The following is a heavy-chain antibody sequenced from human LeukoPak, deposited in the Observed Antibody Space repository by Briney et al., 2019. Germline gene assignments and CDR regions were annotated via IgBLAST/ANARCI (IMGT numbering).Heavy chain of an antibody. CDR3: ARRSIATAGTIIDS. J-gene: IGHJ4*02. D-gene: IGHD6-13*01. CDR2: ISGSGSYT. Sequence: GGSLRLSCGASGFTFSDYYMSWIRQAPGKGLEWVSYISGSGSYTNYADYVKGRFTISRDNAKNSLHLQMNSLRAEDTAVYYCARRSIATAGTIIDSWGQGTLVTVSS. CDR1: GFTFSDYY. V-gene: IGHV3-11*06.